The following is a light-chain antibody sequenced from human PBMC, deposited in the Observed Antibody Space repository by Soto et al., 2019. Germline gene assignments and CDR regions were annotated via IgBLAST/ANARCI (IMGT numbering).Light chain of an antibody. J-gene: IGKJ1*01. CDR2: GAS. Sequence: EIVMAHSPATLSGSGGERATLSFGASQSVGSSLAWYQRKPGQAPRLLIYGASSRATGIPDRFSGSGSGTDFTLTISRLEPEDFAVFYCQQYGNTPWTFGQGTKVDIK. CDR3: QQYGNTPWT. V-gene: IGKV3-20*01. CDR1: QSVGSS.